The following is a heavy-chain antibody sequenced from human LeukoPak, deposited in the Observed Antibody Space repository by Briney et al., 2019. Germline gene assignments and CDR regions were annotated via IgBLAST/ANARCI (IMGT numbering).Heavy chain of an antibody. CDR2: ISDNGDST. CDR1: GFNFSSYA. D-gene: IGHD1-26*01. CDR3: AKSHSFDY. Sequence: GGSLRLSCAASGFNFSSYAMNWVRQAPGKGLKWISAISDNGDSTYNADSVKGRFTISRDNSKNTLYLQMNNLRADDTAVYYCAKSHSFDYWGQGTLVTVSS. V-gene: IGHV3-23*01. J-gene: IGHJ4*02.